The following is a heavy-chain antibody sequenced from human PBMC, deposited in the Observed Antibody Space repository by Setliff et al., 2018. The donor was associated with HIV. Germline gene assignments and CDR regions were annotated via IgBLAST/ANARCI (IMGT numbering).Heavy chain of an antibody. D-gene: IGHD3-22*01. CDR2: ISAYNGKT. CDR1: GYTFINYG. CDR3: ARDGYYYDGSAYSTFDY. J-gene: IGHJ4*02. V-gene: IGHV1-18*01. Sequence: ASVQVSCKAFGYTFINYGISWVRQAPGQGLEWMGWISAYNGKTNYAQQLQGRVTMTTDTSTSTAYMELRSLRPDDTAVYYCARDGYYYDGSAYSTFDYWGQGTLVTVSS.